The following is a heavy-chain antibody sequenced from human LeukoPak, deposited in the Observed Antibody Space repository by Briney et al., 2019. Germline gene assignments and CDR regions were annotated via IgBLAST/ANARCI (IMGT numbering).Heavy chain of an antibody. D-gene: IGHD3-3*01. CDR1: GGSISSYY. CDR2: IYYSGST. CDR3: ARDHRTIFGVVIHYYFDY. Sequence: PSETLSLTCTVSGGSISSYYWSWIRQPPGKGLEWIGYIYYSGSTNYNPSLKSRVTISVDTSKNQFSLKLSSVTAADTAVYYCARDHRTIFGVVIHYYFDYWGQGTLVTVSS. J-gene: IGHJ4*02. V-gene: IGHV4-59*12.